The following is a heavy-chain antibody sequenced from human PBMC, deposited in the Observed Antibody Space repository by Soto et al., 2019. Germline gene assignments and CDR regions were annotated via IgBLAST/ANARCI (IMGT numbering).Heavy chain of an antibody. V-gene: IGHV3-23*01. CDR3: AKGAARYLDY. J-gene: IGHJ4*02. Sequence: SLRLSCAASGFSFGTYAMTWVRQAPGKGLEWVSTISGGIGSTFYADSVKGRFLISRDISQKTVFLHMNSLRGEDTAVYFCAKGAARYLDYWGQGALVTVSS. CDR1: GFSFGTYA. CDR2: ISGGIGST.